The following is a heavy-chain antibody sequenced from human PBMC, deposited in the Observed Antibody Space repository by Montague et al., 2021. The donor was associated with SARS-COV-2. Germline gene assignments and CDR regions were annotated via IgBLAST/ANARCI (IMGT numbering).Heavy chain of an antibody. Sequence: SLRLSCAASGYSFINYSMGWVRQAPGKGLEWVSVISGSGGNTYFADSVRGRFTISRDNSKNTLYLQMNSLRAEDTAVYYCVRKNYYGSGSFSTFDYWGRGTLVTVSS. D-gene: IGHD3-10*01. CDR1: GYSFINYS. V-gene: IGHV3-23*01. CDR3: VRKNYYGSGSFSTFDY. J-gene: IGHJ4*02. CDR2: ISGSGGNT.